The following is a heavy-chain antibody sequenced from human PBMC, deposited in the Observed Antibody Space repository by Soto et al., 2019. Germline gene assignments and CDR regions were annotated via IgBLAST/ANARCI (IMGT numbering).Heavy chain of an antibody. V-gene: IGHV1-2*04. CDR1: GYTFTGYY. CDR2: INPNSGGT. J-gene: IGHJ6*02. CDR3: ARDFSSSSGWGRYYYYGMDV. Sequence: SVKVSCRASGYTFTGYYMHWVRQAPVQGLEWMGWINPNSGGTNYAQKFQGWVTMTRDTSISTAYMELSRLRSDDTAVYYCARDFSSSSGWGRYYYYGMDVWGQGTTVTVSS. D-gene: IGHD6-6*01.